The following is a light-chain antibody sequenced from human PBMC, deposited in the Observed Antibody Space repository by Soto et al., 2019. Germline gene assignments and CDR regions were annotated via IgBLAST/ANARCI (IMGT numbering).Light chain of an antibody. CDR2: KAS. J-gene: IGKJ1*01. V-gene: IGKV1-5*03. CDR1: QSISDW. CDR3: HQYYSYSRT. Sequence: DVQMTQSPSTLSASVGDRVTITCRASQSISDWLAWYQQKPGKAPKLLIYKASSLESGVPSRFSGSGSETEFPLTISSLQPDDFATYYCHQYYSYSRTFGQGTKVEIK.